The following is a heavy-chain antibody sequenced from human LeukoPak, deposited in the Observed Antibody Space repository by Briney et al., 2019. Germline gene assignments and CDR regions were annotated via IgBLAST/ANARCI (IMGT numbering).Heavy chain of an antibody. V-gene: IGHV3-23*01. CDR2: ISGSGSGT. J-gene: IGHJ6*03. CDR1: GFTFSSYG. CDR3: AREGGDISGYYYMDV. D-gene: IGHD5-12*01. Sequence: GGSLRLSCAASGFTFSSYGMSWVRQAPGKGLEWVSGISGSGSGTYYADSVKGRFTISRDNSKNTLHLQMNSLRAEDTAVYYCAREGGDISGYYYMDVWGKGTTVTVSS.